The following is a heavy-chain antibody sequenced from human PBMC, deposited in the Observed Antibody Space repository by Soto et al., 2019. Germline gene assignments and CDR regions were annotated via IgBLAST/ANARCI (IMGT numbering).Heavy chain of an antibody. V-gene: IGHV3-30-3*01. CDR1: GFTFSSYA. J-gene: IGHJ6*02. CDR2: ISYDGSNK. Sequence: GGSLRLSCAASGFTFSSYAMHWVRQAPGKGLEWVAVISYDGSNKYYADSVKGRFTISRDNSKNTLYLQMNSLRAEDTAVYYCARDLRYFDQAGPYYYYGMDVWGQGTTVTVSS. D-gene: IGHD3-9*01. CDR3: ARDLRYFDQAGPYYYYGMDV.